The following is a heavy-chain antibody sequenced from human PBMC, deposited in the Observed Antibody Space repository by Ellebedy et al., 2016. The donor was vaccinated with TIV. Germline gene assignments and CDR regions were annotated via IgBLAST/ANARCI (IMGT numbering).Heavy chain of an antibody. CDR1: GFTFSNFA. J-gene: IGHJ4*02. D-gene: IGHD2/OR15-2a*01. Sequence: GESLKISCAASGFTFSNFAMHWVRQAPGKGLEWVAVISYDGSNKYYADSVKGRFTISRDNSKNTLCLQMNSLRAEDTAVYFCTKEGAVRGAPAYLAYDFWGQGTLVTVSS. CDR3: TKEGAVRGAPAYLAYDF. V-gene: IGHV3-30*04. CDR2: ISYDGSNK.